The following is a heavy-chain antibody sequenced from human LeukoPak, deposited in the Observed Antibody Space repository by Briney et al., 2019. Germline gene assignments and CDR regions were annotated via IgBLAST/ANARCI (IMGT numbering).Heavy chain of an antibody. J-gene: IGHJ4*02. V-gene: IGHV4-59*12. Sequence: SETLSLTCTVSGGSISSYYWSWIRQPPGKGLEWIGYIYYSGSTNYNPSLKSRVTISVDTSKNQLSLKLSSVTAADTAVYYCARGRAAMVTRFDYWGQGTLVTVSS. CDR3: ARGRAAMVTRFDY. CDR2: IYYSGST. D-gene: IGHD5-18*01. CDR1: GGSISSYY.